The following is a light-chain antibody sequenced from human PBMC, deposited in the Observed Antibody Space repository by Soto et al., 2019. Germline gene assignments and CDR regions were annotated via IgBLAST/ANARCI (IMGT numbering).Light chain of an antibody. CDR3: SSYTISTTLV. CDR2: EVS. J-gene: IGLJ1*01. CDR1: SSDVGGYNY. V-gene: IGLV2-14*01. Sequence: QSVLTQPASVSGSPGQSITVSCTGTSSDVGGYNYVSWYQQHPGKAPKLMIYEVSNRPSWVSHRFSASKSGNTASLTISGLQAEDEADYYCSSYTISTTLVFGTGTKVTVL.